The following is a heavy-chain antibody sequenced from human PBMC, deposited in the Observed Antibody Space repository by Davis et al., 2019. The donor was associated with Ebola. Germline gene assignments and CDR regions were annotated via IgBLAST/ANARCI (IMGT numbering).Heavy chain of an antibody. Sequence: GESLKISCAASRFTFSSYAMSWVRQAPGKGLEWVSAISGSGGSTYYADSVKGRFTISRDNSKNTLYLQMNSLRAEDTAVYYCAKDYDILTGYYVYYFDYWGQGTLVTVSS. CDR1: RFTFSSYA. CDR3: AKDYDILTGYYVYYFDY. CDR2: ISGSGGST. D-gene: IGHD3-9*01. V-gene: IGHV3-23*01. J-gene: IGHJ4*02.